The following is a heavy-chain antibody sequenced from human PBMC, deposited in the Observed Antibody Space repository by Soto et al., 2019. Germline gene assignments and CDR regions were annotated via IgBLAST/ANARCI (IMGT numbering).Heavy chain of an antibody. Sequence: GGSLRLSCAASGFTFSSYAMSWVRQAPGKGLEWVSAISGSGGSTYYADSVKGRFTISRDNSKNTLYLQMNSLRAEDTAVYYCAKDSALDIVVGYDDAFDIWGQGTMVTVSS. D-gene: IGHD2-2*01. J-gene: IGHJ3*02. V-gene: IGHV3-23*01. CDR2: ISGSGGST. CDR3: AKDSALDIVVGYDDAFDI. CDR1: GFTFSSYA.